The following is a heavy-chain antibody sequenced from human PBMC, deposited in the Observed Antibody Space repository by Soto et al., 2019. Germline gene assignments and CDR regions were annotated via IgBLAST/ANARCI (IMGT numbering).Heavy chain of an antibody. J-gene: IGHJ4*02. D-gene: IGHD2-2*01. CDR2: IYYSGST. CDR3: ARSSTSANYFAY. V-gene: IGHV4-31*03. CDR1: GGSISSGGYY. Sequence: QVQLQESGPGLVKPSQTLSLTCTVSGGSISSGGYYWSWIRQHPGKGLEWIGYIYYSGSTYYNPSLKMRVTISVDTAKNQFSLKLSSVTAADTAVYYCARSSTSANYFAYWGQGTLVTVSS.